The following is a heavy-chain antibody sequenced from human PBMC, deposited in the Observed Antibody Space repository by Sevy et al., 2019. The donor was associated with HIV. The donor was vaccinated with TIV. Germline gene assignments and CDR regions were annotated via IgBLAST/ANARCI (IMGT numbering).Heavy chain of an antibody. V-gene: IGHV4-59*08. Sequence: SETLSLTCTVSGDSISSNYWNWIRQPPGKGLEWTGYIYYSGSTNYNPSLKSRVTISVDTSKNQFSLRLSSVTAADTAVYYCARQSVTYAIFTGWNYYGVDVWGQGTTVTVSS. J-gene: IGHJ6*02. CDR1: GDSISSNY. CDR2: IYYSGST. D-gene: IGHD3-9*01. CDR3: ARQSVTYAIFTGWNYYGVDV.